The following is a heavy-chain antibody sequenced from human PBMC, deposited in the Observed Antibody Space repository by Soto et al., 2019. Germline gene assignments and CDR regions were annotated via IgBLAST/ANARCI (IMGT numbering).Heavy chain of an antibody. CDR2: MNPNSGNT. CDR3: ARQLWFGDYDWFDP. D-gene: IGHD3-10*01. V-gene: IGHV1-8*01. Sequence: ASVKVSCKASGYTFTSYDINWVRQATGQGLEWMGWMNPNSGNTGYAQKFQGRVTMTRNTSISTAYMELSSLRSEDTAVYYCARQLWFGDYDWFDPWGQGTLVTVSS. CDR1: GYTFTSYD. J-gene: IGHJ5*02.